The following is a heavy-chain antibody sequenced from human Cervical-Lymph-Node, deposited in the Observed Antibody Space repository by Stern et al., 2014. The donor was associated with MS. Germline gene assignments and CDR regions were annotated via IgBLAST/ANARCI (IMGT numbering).Heavy chain of an antibody. CDR2: IYTSGST. CDR1: GGPISSGTYY. V-gene: IGHV4-61*02. D-gene: IGHD2-15*01. CDR3: ARGRNGFGYDS. Sequence: QVQLQESGPGLVKPSQTLSLTCTVSGGPISSGTYYWSWIRQPAGKGLEWIGRIYTSGSTDYNSSLKSRVTISVDMSKTHLSLRLPHVTAADTAVYYCARGRNGFGYDSWGQGTLATVSP. J-gene: IGHJ4*02.